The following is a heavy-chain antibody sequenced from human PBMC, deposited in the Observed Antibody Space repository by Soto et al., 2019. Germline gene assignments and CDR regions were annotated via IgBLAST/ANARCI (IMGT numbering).Heavy chain of an antibody. J-gene: IGHJ6*02. V-gene: IGHV1-8*01. Sequence: QVQLVQSGAEVKKPGASVKVSCKASGYTFTSYDINWVRQATGQGLEWMGWMNPNSGNTGYTQKFKGRVTMTRNTSISTAYMELSSLRSEDTAVYYCARVRITMVRGGRSPSYYYYGMDVWGQGTTVTVSS. CDR3: ARVRITMVRGGRSPSYYYYGMDV. D-gene: IGHD3-10*01. CDR1: GYTFTSYD. CDR2: MNPNSGNT.